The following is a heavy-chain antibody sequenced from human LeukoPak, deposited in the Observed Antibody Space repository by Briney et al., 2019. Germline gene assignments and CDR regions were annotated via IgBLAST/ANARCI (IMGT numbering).Heavy chain of an antibody. D-gene: IGHD3-10*01. CDR2: IYYSGST. J-gene: IGHJ3*02. CDR1: GGSISSYY. V-gene: IGHV4-59*01. Sequence: PSETLSLTCTVSGGSISSYYWSWIRQPPGKGLEWIGYIYYSGSTNYNPSLKSRVTISVDTSKNQSSLKLSSVTAADTAVYYCARTTNYGGPDSFDIWGQGTMVTVSS. CDR3: ARTTNYGGPDSFDI.